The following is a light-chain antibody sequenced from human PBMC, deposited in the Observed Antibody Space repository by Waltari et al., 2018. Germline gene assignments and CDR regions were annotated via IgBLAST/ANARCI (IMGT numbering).Light chain of an antibody. V-gene: IGLV1-44*01. J-gene: IGLJ2*01. CDR3: ATWDDSLNGLV. Sequence: QSVLTQTPSASGTPGQRVTISCSGSSSNIGSYTVHWYQQLPGTAPKVLIYSNNQRPSGVPDRFSGSKSGTSASLAISGLQSEDEADYYCATWDDSLNGLVFGGGTKLTVL. CDR1: SSNIGSYT. CDR2: SNN.